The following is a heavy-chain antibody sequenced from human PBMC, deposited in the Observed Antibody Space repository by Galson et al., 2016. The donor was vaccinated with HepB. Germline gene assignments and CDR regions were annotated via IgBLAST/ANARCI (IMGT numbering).Heavy chain of an antibody. CDR3: ARGGATPMGLTY. J-gene: IGHJ4*02. CDR1: VGSFSGHY. Sequence: SETLSLTCAVYVGSFSGHYRSWVRQPPGKGLEWHGEINHSGRTTYNPSLKSRVAISVDTSKNQFSLILTSVTAADTAVYYCARGGATPMGLTYWGQGTLVTVSS. V-gene: IGHV4-34*01. CDR2: INHSGRT. D-gene: IGHD5-18*01.